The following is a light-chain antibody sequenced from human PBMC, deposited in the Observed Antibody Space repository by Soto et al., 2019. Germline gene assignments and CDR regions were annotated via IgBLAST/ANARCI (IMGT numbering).Light chain of an antibody. CDR1: QSVSRD. CDR3: QQFNTYSYT. CDR2: GAS. V-gene: IGKV3-15*01. J-gene: IGKJ2*01. Sequence: EIVMTQSPATLSVSPGERATLSCRASQSVSRDLAWYQQKPGQAPRLLIYGASSRATGLPARFSGSGSGTEFTLTISSLQSEDFATYYCQQFNTYSYTFGQGTRVEIK.